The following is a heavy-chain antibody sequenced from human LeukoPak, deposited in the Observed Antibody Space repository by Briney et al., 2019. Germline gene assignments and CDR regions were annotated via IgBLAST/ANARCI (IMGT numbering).Heavy chain of an antibody. V-gene: IGHV1-8*03. CDR2: MNPNSANT. J-gene: IGHJ5*02. CDR1: GYTFTSYD. D-gene: IGHD2-2*01. CDR3: ARGTGYCSSTSCSTRFDP. Sequence: GASVKVSCKASGYTFTSYDVNWVRQATGQGLEWMGWMNPNSANTGYAQEFQGRVTITRNTSISTAYMELSSLRSEDTAVYYCARGTGYCSSTSCSTRFDPWGQGTLVTVSS.